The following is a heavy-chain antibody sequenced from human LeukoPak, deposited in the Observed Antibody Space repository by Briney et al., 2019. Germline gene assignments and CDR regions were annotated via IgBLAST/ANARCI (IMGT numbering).Heavy chain of an antibody. CDR2: INHSGST. CDR3: ARGRAPMVRGVTTAYWFDP. Sequence: SETLSLTCAVYGGSFSGYYWSWIRQPPGKGLEWIGEINHSGSTNYNPSLKSRVTISVDTSKNQFSLKLSSVTAADTAVYYCARGRAPMVRGVTTAYWFDPWGQGTLVTVSS. CDR1: GGSFSGYY. V-gene: IGHV4-34*01. J-gene: IGHJ5*02. D-gene: IGHD3-10*01.